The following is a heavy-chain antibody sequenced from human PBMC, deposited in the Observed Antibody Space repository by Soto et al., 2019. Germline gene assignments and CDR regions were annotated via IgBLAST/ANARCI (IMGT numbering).Heavy chain of an antibody. CDR3: ARGVRDSSGYHLYYFDY. CDR1: GGSISSGGYY. CDR2: IYYSGST. D-gene: IGHD3-22*01. Sequence: QVQLQESGPGLVKPSQTLSLTCTVSGGSISSGGYYWSWIRQHPGKGLEWIGYIYYSGSTYYNPSLKSRVTISVDTSKNQFSLKLSSVTAADTAVYYCARGVRDSSGYHLYYFDYWGQGTLVTVSS. J-gene: IGHJ4*02. V-gene: IGHV4-31*03.